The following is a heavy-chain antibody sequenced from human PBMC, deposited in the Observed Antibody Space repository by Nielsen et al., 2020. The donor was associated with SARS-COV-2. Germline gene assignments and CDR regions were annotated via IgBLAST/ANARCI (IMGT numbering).Heavy chain of an antibody. CDR1: GSFAGSHY. Sequence: SLNTSCAASGSFAGSHYMSWVRQAPGRGLDWVSIIPSGDITYYEDPVKGRFTISRDNSQNTLYLQMNSLGVEDTAIYYCVRDLGTYWGQGALVTVSS. CDR3: VRDLGTY. CDR2: IPSGDIT. J-gene: IGHJ4*02. V-gene: IGHV3-53*01. D-gene: IGHD3-16*01.